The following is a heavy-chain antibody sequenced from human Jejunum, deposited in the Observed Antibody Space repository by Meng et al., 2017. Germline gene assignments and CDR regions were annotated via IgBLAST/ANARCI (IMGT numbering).Heavy chain of an antibody. J-gene: IGHJ4*02. D-gene: IGHD2-2*01. CDR1: GYSFTGYY. CDR3: ASNTDCTSTSCYAY. V-gene: IGHV1-2*06. CDR2: INTYSGDT. Sequence: QVQLVQPGAEVKKPGASVKLPCKASGYSFTGYYMHWVRQAPGQGLEWLGRINTYSGDTNYAQKFQGRVTMTRDTSISTAYMELSSLSSDDTALYYCASNTDCTSTSCYAYWGQGTLVTV.